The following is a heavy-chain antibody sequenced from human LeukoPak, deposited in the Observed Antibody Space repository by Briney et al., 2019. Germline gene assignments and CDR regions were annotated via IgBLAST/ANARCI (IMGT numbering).Heavy chain of an antibody. CDR1: GGSISSYY. V-gene: IGHV4-59*08. D-gene: IGHD3-22*01. Sequence: SETLSLTCTVSGGSISSYYWSWIRQPPGKGLEWIGHMYHSGFTYYNPSLKSRVTISVDTSKNQFSLKLTSVTAADTAVYYCARVRYFDSSGYYYDFDFWGQGALLTVSS. J-gene: IGHJ4*02. CDR3: ARVRYFDSSGYYYDFDF. CDR2: MYHSGFT.